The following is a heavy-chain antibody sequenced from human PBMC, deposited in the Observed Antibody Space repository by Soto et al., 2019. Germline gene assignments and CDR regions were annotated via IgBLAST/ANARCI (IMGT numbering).Heavy chain of an antibody. Sequence: SETLSLTCTVSGGSISSGDYYWSWIRQPPGKGLEWIGYIYYSGSTYYNPSLKSRVTISVDTSKNQFSLKLSSVTAADTAVYYCARVGSGWYYYYYGMDVWGQGTTVTVSS. CDR3: ARVGSGWYYYYYGMDV. V-gene: IGHV4-30-4*01. CDR1: GGSISSGDYY. D-gene: IGHD6-19*01. CDR2: IYYSGST. J-gene: IGHJ6*02.